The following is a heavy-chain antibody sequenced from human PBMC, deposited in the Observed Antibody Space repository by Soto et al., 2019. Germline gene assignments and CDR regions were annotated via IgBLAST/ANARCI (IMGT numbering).Heavy chain of an antibody. D-gene: IGHD6-19*01. CDR3: AKDIKGWYQAHYFDY. Sequence: HPGGSLRLSCAASGFTFSSYAMSWVRQAPGKGLEWVSAISGSGGSTYYADSVKGRFTISRDNSKNTLYLQMNSLRAEDTAVYYCAKDIKGWYQAHYFDYWGQGTLVTVSS. V-gene: IGHV3-23*01. J-gene: IGHJ4*02. CDR1: GFTFSSYA. CDR2: ISGSGGST.